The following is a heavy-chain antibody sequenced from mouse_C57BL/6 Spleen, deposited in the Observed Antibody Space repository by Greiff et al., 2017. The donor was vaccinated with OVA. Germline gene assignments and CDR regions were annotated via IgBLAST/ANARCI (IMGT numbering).Heavy chain of an antibody. V-gene: IGHV1-69*01. Sequence: KQSCKASGYTFTSYWMHWVKQRPGQGLEWIGEIDPSDSYTNYNQKFKGKSTLTVDKSSSTAYMQLSSLTSEDSAVYYCARSYQDDYDYDESAWFAYWGQGTLVTVSA. CDR2: IDPSDSYT. J-gene: IGHJ3*01. D-gene: IGHD2-4*01. CDR3: ARSYQDDYDYDESAWFAY. CDR1: GYTFTSYW.